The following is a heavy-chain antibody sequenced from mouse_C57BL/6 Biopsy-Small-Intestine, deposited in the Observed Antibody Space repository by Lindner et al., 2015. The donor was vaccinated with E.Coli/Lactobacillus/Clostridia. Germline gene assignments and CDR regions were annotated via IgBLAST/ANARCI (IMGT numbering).Heavy chain of an antibody. CDR1: GYTFTNYW. Sequence: VQLQESGADLVRPGTSVKMSYKASGYTFTNYWIGWAKQRPGHGLEWIGDIYPGGGYTNYNEKFKGKATLTADKSSRTAYMQFSSLTSEDSAIYYCARPLYDYFDYWGQGTTLTVSS. CDR3: ARPLYDYFDY. CDR2: IYPGGGYT. V-gene: IGHV1-63*01. J-gene: IGHJ2*01. D-gene: IGHD2-3*01.